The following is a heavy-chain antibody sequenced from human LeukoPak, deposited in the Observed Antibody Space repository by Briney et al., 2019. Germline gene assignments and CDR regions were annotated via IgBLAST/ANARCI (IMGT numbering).Heavy chain of an antibody. D-gene: IGHD3-10*01. CDR2: ISSSSSYI. CDR3: ARDANYGSGSYYMSLDY. J-gene: IGHJ4*02. Sequence: GGSLRLSCAASGFTFSSYSMNWVRQAPGKGLEWVSSISSSSSYIYYVDSVKGRFTISRDNAKNSLYLQMNSLRAEDTAVYYCARDANYGSGSYYMSLDYWGQGTLVTVSS. CDR1: GFTFSSYS. V-gene: IGHV3-21*01.